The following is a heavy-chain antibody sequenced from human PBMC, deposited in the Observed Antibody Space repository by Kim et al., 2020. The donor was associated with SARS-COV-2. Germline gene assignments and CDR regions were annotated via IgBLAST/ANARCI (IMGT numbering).Heavy chain of an antibody. Sequence: ASVKVSCKASGYTFTSYDINWVRQATGQGLEWMGWMNPNSGNTGYAQKFQGRVTMTKNTSISTAYMELSSLRSEDTAVYYCARGLRLGELSLFPYYYYYYGMDVRGQGATVTFSS. CDR2: MNPNSGNT. J-gene: IGHJ6*02. V-gene: IGHV1-8*01. CDR1: GYTFTSYD. CDR3: ARGLRLGELSLFPYYYYYYGMDV. D-gene: IGHD3-16*02.